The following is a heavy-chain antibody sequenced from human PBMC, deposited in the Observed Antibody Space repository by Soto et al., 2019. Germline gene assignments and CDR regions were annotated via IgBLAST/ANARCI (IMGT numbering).Heavy chain of an antibody. CDR1: GYTFTSYG. CDR3: GRYLRAITMVRGVIPFDY. J-gene: IGHJ4*02. V-gene: IGHV1-18*01. Sequence: QVPLVQSGAEVKKPGASVKVSCQASGYTFTSYGISWVRQAPGQALEWMGWISAYNGNTNYAQKLHGRVTMTTDTSTSTAYRDLRSLISADTAVYYCGRYLRAITMVRGVIPFDYWGQAPLGTVSS. D-gene: IGHD3-10*01. CDR2: ISAYNGNT.